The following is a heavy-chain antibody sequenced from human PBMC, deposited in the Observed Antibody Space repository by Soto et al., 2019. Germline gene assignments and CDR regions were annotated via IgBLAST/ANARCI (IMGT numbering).Heavy chain of an antibody. CDR3: AKALYALISAAGAYGLDV. CDR2: ISGSGGST. D-gene: IGHD6-13*01. J-gene: IGHJ6*02. Sequence: GALRLSCAASGFTFSSYAMSWVRQAPGKGLEWVSAISGSGGSTYYADSVKGRLTISRDNSKNTLYLQMNSLRAEDTAVYYCAKALYALISAAGAYGLDVWGQGTTVTVSS. CDR1: GFTFSSYA. V-gene: IGHV3-23*01.